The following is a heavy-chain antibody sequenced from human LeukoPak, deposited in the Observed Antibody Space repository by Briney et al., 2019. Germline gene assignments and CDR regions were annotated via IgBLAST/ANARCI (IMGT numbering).Heavy chain of an antibody. J-gene: IGHJ4*02. CDR3: ASRGIPDNWNYISDY. V-gene: IGHV1-69*04. CDR1: GGTFSSYA. D-gene: IGHD1-7*01. CDR2: IIPILGIA. Sequence: SVKVSCKASGGTFSSYAISWVRQAPGQGLEWMGRIIPILGIANYAQKFQGRVTITADKSTSTAYMELSSLRSEDTAVYYCASRGIPDNWNYISDYWGQGTLVTVSS.